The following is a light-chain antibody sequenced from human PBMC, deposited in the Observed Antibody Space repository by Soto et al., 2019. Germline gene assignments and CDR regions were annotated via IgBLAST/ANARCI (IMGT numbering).Light chain of an antibody. V-gene: IGKV3-20*01. CDR2: GTS. CDR3: QQYGSSPLIT. J-gene: IGKJ5*01. Sequence: EIVLTQSPATLSSFPGDRVTLSFRSSQYINTRLAWYQHRPGQAPRLLIYGTSARATGIPDRFSGSGSGTDFTLTISRLEPEDFAVYYCQQYGSSPLITFGQGTRLKIK. CDR1: QYINTR.